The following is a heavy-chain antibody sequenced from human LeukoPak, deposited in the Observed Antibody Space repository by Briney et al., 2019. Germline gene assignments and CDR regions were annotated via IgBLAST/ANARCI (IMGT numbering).Heavy chain of an antibody. V-gene: IGHV4-61*02. D-gene: IGHD3-3*01. CDR2: IYTSGST. J-gene: IGHJ6*03. CDR3: ARDKDFWSGYRGHYYYYYMDV. CDR1: GGSISSGSYY. Sequence: SQTLSLTCTVSGGSISSGSYYWSWIRQPAGKGLEWIGRIYTSGSTNYNPSLKSRVTISVDTSKNQFSLKLSSVTAADTAVYYCARDKDFWSGYRGHYYYYYMDVWGKGTTVTVSS.